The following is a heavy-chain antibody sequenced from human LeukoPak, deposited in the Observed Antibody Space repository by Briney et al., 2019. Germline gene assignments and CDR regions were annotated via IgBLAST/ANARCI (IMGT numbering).Heavy chain of an antibody. CDR3: ARGRSSSYYYDSSGYFYFDY. Sequence: GGSLRLSCAASGFTVSSNYMSWVRQAPGKGLEWVSVIYSGGSTYYADSVKGRFTISRDNSKNTLYLQMNSLRAEDTAVYYCARGRSSSYYYDSSGYFYFDYWGQGTLVTVSS. CDR1: GFTVSSNY. V-gene: IGHV3-53*01. D-gene: IGHD3-22*01. J-gene: IGHJ4*02. CDR2: IYSGGST.